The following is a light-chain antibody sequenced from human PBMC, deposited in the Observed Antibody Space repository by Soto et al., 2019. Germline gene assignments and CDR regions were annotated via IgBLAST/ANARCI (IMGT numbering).Light chain of an antibody. Sequence: QSALTQPPSASGSPGQSVTISCTGTSSDVGGYDFVSWYQQHPGKAPKLMIHEVSKRPSGVPDRFSGSKPGNTASLTVSALQAEDEADYYCSSYAGSNNYVFGTG. CDR2: EVS. J-gene: IGLJ1*01. CDR3: SSYAGSNNYV. CDR1: SSDVGGYDF. V-gene: IGLV2-8*01.